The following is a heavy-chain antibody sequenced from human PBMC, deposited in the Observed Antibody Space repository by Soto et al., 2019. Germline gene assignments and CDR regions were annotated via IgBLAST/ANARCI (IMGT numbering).Heavy chain of an antibody. CDR2: IKQDGNEK. Sequence: GGSLRLSCAASGFTFSIYWMNWVRQAPGRGLEWVANIKQDGNEKHYVDSVKGRFTISRDSAKNSLYLQMNSLRAEDTAVYYCARGAAAGFPFPDYWGQGTPVTVSS. J-gene: IGHJ4*02. V-gene: IGHV3-7*04. CDR1: GFTFSIYW. D-gene: IGHD6-13*01. CDR3: ARGAAAGFPFPDY.